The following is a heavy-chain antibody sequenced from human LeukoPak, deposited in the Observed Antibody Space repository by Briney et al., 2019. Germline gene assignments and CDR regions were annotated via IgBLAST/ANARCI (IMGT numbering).Heavy chain of an antibody. J-gene: IGHJ4*02. D-gene: IGHD3-10*01. CDR1: GFTFSIYG. CDR3: ARASGPFDY. V-gene: IGHV3-33*01. CDR2: IWNDGSNK. Sequence: GGSLRLSCAASGFTFSIYGMHWVRQAPGKGLEWVAVIWNDGSNKYYADSVKGRFTISRDNSKNTLYLQMNSLRAEDTAVYSCARASGPFDYWGQGTLVTVSS.